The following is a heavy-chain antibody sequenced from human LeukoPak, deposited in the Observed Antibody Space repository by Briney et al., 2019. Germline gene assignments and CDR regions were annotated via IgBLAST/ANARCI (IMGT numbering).Heavy chain of an antibody. CDR3: VTYYFDSSGPKKNY. D-gene: IGHD3-22*01. Sequence: ASETLSLTCAVSGGSISSGGYSWSWIRQPPGKGLEWIGYIYHSGSTYYNPSLKSRVTISVDRSKNQFSLKLSSVTAADTAVYYCVTYYFDSSGPKKNYWGQGTLVTVSS. V-gene: IGHV4-30-2*01. CDR2: IYHSGST. CDR1: GGSISSGGYS. J-gene: IGHJ4*02.